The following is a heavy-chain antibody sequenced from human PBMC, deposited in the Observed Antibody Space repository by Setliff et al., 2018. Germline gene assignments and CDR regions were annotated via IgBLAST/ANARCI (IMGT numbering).Heavy chain of an antibody. J-gene: IGHJ4*01. V-gene: IGHV3-30-3*01. Sequence: GGSLRLSCAASGFTFNTYAMSWVRQPPGKGLEWVAVISYDGSKYHYSDSVKGRFTISRDRSRNTVELQMDSLRDEDTAVYYCGRDLNNLGFIDFWGHGTPVTVSS. CDR3: GRDLNNLGFIDF. CDR2: ISYDGSKY. D-gene: IGHD7-27*01. CDR1: GFTFNTYA.